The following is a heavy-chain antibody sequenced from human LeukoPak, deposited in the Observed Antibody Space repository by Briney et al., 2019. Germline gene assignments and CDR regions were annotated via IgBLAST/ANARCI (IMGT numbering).Heavy chain of an antibody. CDR2: FDPEDGET. CDR1: GYTFTSYA. V-gene: IGHV1-24*01. CDR3: ATAMIVVVTDAFDI. J-gene: IGHJ3*02. Sequence: ASVKVSCKASGYTFTSYAVNWVRQAPGKGLEWMGGFDPEDGETIYAQKFQGRVTMTEDTSTDTAYMELSSLRSEDTAVYYCATAMIVVVTDAFDIWGQGTMVTVSS. D-gene: IGHD3-22*01.